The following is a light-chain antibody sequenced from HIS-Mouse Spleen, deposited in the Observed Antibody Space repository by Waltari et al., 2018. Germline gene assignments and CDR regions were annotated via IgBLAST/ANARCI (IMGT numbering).Light chain of an antibody. CDR2: EGS. CDR3: CSYAGSSTFVVV. V-gene: IGLV2-23*03. CDR1: SSDVGRYNL. J-gene: IGLJ2*01. Sequence: QSALTQPASVSASPGQSITISCPGTSSDVGRYNLVPWYQQHPGKAPKLMIYEGSKRPSGVSNRFSGSKSGNTASLTISGLQAEDEADYYCCSYAGSSTFVVVFGGGTKLTVL.